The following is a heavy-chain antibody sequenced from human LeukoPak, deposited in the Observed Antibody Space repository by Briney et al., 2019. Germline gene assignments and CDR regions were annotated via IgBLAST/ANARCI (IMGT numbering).Heavy chain of an antibody. CDR2: IKQDGSEK. Sequence: GGSLRLSCAASGFTFSSYWMSWVRQAPGKGLEWVANIKQDGSEKYYVDSVKGRFTISRDNAKNSLYLQMNSLRAEDTAVYYCARESPYYYGSGSYYADYWGQGTLVTVSS. CDR1: GFTFSSYW. V-gene: IGHV3-7*01. CDR3: ARESPYYYGSGSYYADY. D-gene: IGHD3-10*01. J-gene: IGHJ4*02.